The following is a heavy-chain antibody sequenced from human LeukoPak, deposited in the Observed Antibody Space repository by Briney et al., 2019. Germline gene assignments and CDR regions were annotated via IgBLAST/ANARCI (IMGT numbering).Heavy chain of an antibody. Sequence: ASVKVSCKASGYTFTSYYMHWVRQAPGQGLEWMGIINPSGGSTSYAQKFQGRVTMTRDTSTSTVYMELSSLRSEDTAVYYCASGEQQLVLWGDSYYYMDVWGKGTTVTVSS. J-gene: IGHJ6*03. CDR1: GYTFTSYY. V-gene: IGHV1-46*01. CDR3: ASGEQQLVLWGDSYYYMDV. D-gene: IGHD6-13*01. CDR2: INPSGGST.